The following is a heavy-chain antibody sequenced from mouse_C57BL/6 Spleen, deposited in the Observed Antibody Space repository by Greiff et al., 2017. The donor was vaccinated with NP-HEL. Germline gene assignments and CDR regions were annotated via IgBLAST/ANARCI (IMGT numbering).Heavy chain of an antibody. CDR1: GYTFTDYY. CDR2: INPNNGGT. V-gene: IGHV1-26*01. D-gene: IGHD1-1*01. Sequence: EVQLQQSGPELVKPGASVKISCKASGYTFTDYYMNWVKQSHGKSLEWIGDINPNNGGTSYNQKFKGKATLTVDKSSSTAYMELRSLTSEDSAVYYCARGTVVAFDYWGPGTPLSLSS. J-gene: IGHJ2*01. CDR3: ARGTVVAFDY.